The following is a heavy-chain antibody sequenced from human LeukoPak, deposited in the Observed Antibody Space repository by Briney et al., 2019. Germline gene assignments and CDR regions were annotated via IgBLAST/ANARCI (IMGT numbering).Heavy chain of an antibody. D-gene: IGHD4-23*01. J-gene: IGHJ5*02. CDR1: GGSISSSSYY. CDR2: IYYSGST. CDR3: ARVRANDYGGNSGVNWFDP. Sequence: SETLSLTCTVSGGSISSSSYYWGGIRQPPGKGLEWIGSIYYSGSTYYNPSLKSRVTISVDTSKNQFSLKLSSVTAADTAVYYCARVRANDYGGNSGVNWFDPWGQGTLVTVSS. V-gene: IGHV4-39*07.